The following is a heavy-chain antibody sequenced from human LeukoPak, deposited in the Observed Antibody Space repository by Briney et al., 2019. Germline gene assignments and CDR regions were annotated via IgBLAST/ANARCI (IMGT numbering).Heavy chain of an antibody. CDR1: GFTFSSYS. J-gene: IGHJ4*02. V-gene: IGHV3-21*01. D-gene: IGHD3-22*01. CDR3: ARDRGRYDSSGYYYEGYFDY. Sequence: GGSLRLSCAASGFTFSSYSMNWVRRAPGKGLEWVSCISSRSSYIYYADSVKGRFTISRDNAKNSLYLQMNSLRAEDTAVYYCARDRGRYDSSGYYYEGYFDYWGQGTLVTVSS. CDR2: ISSRSSYI.